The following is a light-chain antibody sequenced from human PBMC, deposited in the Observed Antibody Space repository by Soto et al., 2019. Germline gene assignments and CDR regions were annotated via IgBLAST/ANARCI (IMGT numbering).Light chain of an antibody. CDR3: QQYYTTLT. CDR1: QSILYSSDNKNY. J-gene: IGKJ4*01. Sequence: DIVMTQSPDSLDVSLGEMATFNCKFSQSILYSSDNKNYLAWYQQKPGQPPKLLIYWASTRDSGVPDRFSGSGSGADVTLTISSLQAEDVAVYYCQQYYTTLTFGGGTRVEIK. V-gene: IGKV4-1*01. CDR2: WAS.